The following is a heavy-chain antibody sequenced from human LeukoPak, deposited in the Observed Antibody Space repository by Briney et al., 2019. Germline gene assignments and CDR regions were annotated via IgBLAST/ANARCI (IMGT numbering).Heavy chain of an antibody. J-gene: IGHJ4*02. CDR3: ARIRDTVFWSGYYHKRYYFDY. D-gene: IGHD3-3*01. CDR2: ISAYNGNT. CDR1: GYTFTSYG. V-gene: IGHV1-18*01. Sequence: ASVKASCKASGYTFTSYGISWVRQAPGQGLEWMGWISAYNGNTNYAQKLQGRVTMTTDTSTSTAYMELRSLRSDDTAVYYCARIRDTVFWSGYYHKRYYFDYWGQGTLVTVSS.